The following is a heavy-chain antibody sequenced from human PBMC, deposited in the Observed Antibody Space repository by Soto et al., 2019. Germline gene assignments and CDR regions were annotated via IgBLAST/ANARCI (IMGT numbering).Heavy chain of an antibody. D-gene: IGHD2-15*01. V-gene: IGHV3-33*01. Sequence: GGSLRLSCAASGFTFSSYGMHWVRQAPGKGLEWVAVIWYDGSNKYYADSVKGRFTISRDNSKNTLYLQMNSLRAEDTAVYYCARDYVVVVVAASAGYGMDVRGPGPQFPVSS. CDR1: GFTFSSYG. CDR2: IWYDGSNK. CDR3: ARDYVVVVVAASAGYGMDV. J-gene: IGHJ6*02.